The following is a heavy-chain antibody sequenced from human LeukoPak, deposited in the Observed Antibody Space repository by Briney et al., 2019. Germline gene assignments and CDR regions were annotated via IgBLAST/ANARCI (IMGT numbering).Heavy chain of an antibody. Sequence: PSETLSLTCAVSGYSISSGYYWAWIRQFPGKGLEWIGSIFHSGSTYDNPSLKSRVTISVDTSKNQFSLKLSSVTAADTAVYYCAREVLDILTGYLFDYWGQGTLVTVSS. D-gene: IGHD3-9*01. CDR3: AREVLDILTGYLFDY. V-gene: IGHV4-38-2*02. CDR1: GYSISSGYY. CDR2: IFHSGST. J-gene: IGHJ4*02.